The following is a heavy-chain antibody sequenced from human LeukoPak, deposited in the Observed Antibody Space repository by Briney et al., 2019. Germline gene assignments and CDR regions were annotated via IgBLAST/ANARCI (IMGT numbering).Heavy chain of an antibody. Sequence: GGSLRLSCAASGFTFSSYGMHWVRQAPGKGLEWVAVIWYDGSNKYYADSVKGRFTISRDNSKNTLYLQMNSLRAEDTAVYYCAKDSLGDPGFDYWGQGTLVTVPS. CDR1: GFTFSSYG. D-gene: IGHD3-10*01. CDR2: IWYDGSNK. CDR3: AKDSLGDPGFDY. J-gene: IGHJ4*02. V-gene: IGHV3-30*02.